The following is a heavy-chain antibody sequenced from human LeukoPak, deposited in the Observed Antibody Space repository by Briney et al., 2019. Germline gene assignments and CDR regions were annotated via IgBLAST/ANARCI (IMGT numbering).Heavy chain of an antibody. CDR2: IKQDGSEK. Sequence: PGGSLRLSCAASGFTFSTYWMSWVRQAPGKGLEWVANIKQDGSEKYYVDSVKGRFTISRDNAKSSLYLQMNSLRAEDTAVYYCARVRIQPWRSLFDYWGQGTLVTVSS. CDR3: ARVRIQPWRSLFDY. V-gene: IGHV3-7*01. CDR1: GFTFSTYW. J-gene: IGHJ4*02. D-gene: IGHD1-14*01.